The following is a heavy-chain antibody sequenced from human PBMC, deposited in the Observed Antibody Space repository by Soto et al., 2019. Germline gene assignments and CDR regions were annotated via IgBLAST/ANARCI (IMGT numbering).Heavy chain of an antibody. CDR1: GYTFTNYG. CDR2: ISAYTDNP. Sequence: QVQLVQSGGEVKKPGASVKVSCKASGYTFTNYGVTWVRQAPGQGLEWMGWISAYTDNPNYAQKFQDRVTMTIDTSTTTAYMDLRSLTSDDTAVYYCARVIPGAEAWFGPWGQGTLVTVSS. V-gene: IGHV1-18*01. J-gene: IGHJ5*02. CDR3: ARVIPGAEAWFGP. D-gene: IGHD2-2*01.